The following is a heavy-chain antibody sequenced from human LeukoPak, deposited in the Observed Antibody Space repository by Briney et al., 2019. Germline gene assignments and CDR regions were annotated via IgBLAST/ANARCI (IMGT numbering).Heavy chain of an antibody. J-gene: IGHJ4*02. V-gene: IGHV4-34*01. CDR1: GGSFSGYY. Sequence: SETLSLTCAVYGGSFSGYYWSWLRQPPGKGLEWIGEINHSGSTNYNPSLKSRVTISVDTSKNQFSLKLSSVTAADTAVYYCASRFNSGSYFYYWGQGTLVTVSS. CDR2: INHSGST. CDR3: ASRFNSGSYFYY. D-gene: IGHD1-26*01.